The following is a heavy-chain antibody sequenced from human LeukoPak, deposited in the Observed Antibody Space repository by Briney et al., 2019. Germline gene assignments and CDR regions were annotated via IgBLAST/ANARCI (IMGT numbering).Heavy chain of an antibody. V-gene: IGHV3-53*01. CDR3: ARGGRSPIDY. CDR1: GFTFSSYS. D-gene: IGHD2-15*01. Sequence: GGSLRLSCAASGFTFSSYSMNWVRQAPGKGLEWVSVIFNGGSTYYADSVKGRFTISRDNSKNTLYLQMNSLRAEDTAVYYCARGGRSPIDYWGQGTLVTVSS. CDR2: IFNGGST. J-gene: IGHJ4*02.